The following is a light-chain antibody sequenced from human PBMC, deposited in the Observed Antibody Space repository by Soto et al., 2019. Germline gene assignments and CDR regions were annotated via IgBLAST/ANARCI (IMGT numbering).Light chain of an antibody. CDR3: SSYTSSSTLV. V-gene: IGLV2-14*01. CDR2: EVS. J-gene: IGLJ3*02. CDR1: SSDVGGYNY. Sequence: QSALTQPASVSGSPGQSITISCTGISSDVGGYNYVSWYQQHPGKAPKVMIYEVSNRPSGVSKRFSGAKSGNTASLTISGLQAEDEADYYCSSYTSSSTLVFGGGTKGTVL.